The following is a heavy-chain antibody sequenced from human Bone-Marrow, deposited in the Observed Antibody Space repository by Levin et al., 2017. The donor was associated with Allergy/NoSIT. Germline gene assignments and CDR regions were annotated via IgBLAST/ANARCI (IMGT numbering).Heavy chain of an antibody. CDR1: GFTVSSNY. Sequence: GESLKISCAASGFTVSSNYMSWVRQAPGKGLEWVSVIYSDGSTYYADSVKGRFTISRDKSKNPLYLQMNSLIAEDTAVYYCARDRGRRDGYSHYYYYGMDVWGQGTTVTVSS. D-gene: IGHD5-24*01. V-gene: IGHV3-53*01. J-gene: IGHJ6*02. CDR2: IYSDGST. CDR3: ARDRGRRDGYSHYYYYGMDV.